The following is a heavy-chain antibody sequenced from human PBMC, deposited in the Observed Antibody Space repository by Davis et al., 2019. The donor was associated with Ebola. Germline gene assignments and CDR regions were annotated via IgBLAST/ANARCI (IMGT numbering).Heavy chain of an antibody. J-gene: IGHJ6*02. D-gene: IGHD3-10*01. CDR1: GFTFDDYA. Sequence: LKISCAASGFTFDDYAMHWVRQAPGKGLEWVSGISWNSGSIGYADSVKGRFTISRDNAKNSLYLQMNSLRAEDTALYYCAKDIGVSYYYYGMDVWGQGTTVTVSS. CDR3: AKDIGVSYYYYGMDV. CDR2: ISWNSGSI. V-gene: IGHV3-9*01.